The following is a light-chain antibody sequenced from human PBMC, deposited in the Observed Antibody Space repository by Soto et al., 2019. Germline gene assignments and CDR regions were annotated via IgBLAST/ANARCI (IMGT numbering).Light chain of an antibody. V-gene: IGKV1-33*01. Sequence: DIQMTQSPSSLSASVGDRVTITCQASQGISNYLNWYQQKPGKAPKLLIYDASNLETGVPSRFSGSGSGTDFTITISSLQPEDIATYYCQQYYNRPLTFGGGTKVEIK. J-gene: IGKJ4*01. CDR3: QQYYNRPLT. CDR1: QGISNY. CDR2: DAS.